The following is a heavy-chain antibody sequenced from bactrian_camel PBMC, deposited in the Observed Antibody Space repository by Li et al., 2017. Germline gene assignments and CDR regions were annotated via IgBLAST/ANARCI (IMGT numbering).Heavy chain of an antibody. CDR2: VRFHTGEA. CDR1: GNTQLVYY. Sequence: HVQLVESGGGSVQAGGSLRVSCKVHGNTQLVYYIGWFRQAPGKEREGVAVVRFHTGEASTADSLKGRFTISQDSAKNMVYLQVNSLKAEDTAMYYCAAGWSFGVGTLLRRHYNYWGQGTQVTVS. CDR3: AAGWSFGVGTLLRRHYNY. J-gene: IGHJ4*01. D-gene: IGHD3*01. V-gene: IGHV3S63*01.